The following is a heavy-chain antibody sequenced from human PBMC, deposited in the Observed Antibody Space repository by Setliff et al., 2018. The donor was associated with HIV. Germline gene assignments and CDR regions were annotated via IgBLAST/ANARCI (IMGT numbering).Heavy chain of an antibody. V-gene: IGHV4-34*01. CDR3: ARDRRYYDSSGYYPGDAFDI. Sequence: SETLSLTCAVYGGSFSGYFWSWIRQPPGKGLEWIGYIYYSGNTYYSPSLKSRLIISVDTSKNQFSLKLRSVTAADTAVYYCARDRRYYDSSGYYPGDAFDIWGQGTMVTVSS. J-gene: IGHJ3*02. CDR1: GGSFSGYF. CDR2: IYYSGNT. D-gene: IGHD3-22*01.